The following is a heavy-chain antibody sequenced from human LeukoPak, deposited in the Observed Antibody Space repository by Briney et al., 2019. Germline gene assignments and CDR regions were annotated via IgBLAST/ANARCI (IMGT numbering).Heavy chain of an antibody. V-gene: IGHV4-4*07. CDR2: IYTSGST. D-gene: IGHD1-20*01. CDR1: GGSISSYY. J-gene: IGHJ4*02. CDR3: ARSGFGITGTTGLFDY. Sequence: SETLSLTCTVSGGSISSYYWSWIRQPAGKGLEWIGRIYTSGSTNYNPSLKSRVTMSVDTSKNQFSLKLSSVTAADTAVYYCARSGFGITGTTGLFDYWGQGTLVTVSS.